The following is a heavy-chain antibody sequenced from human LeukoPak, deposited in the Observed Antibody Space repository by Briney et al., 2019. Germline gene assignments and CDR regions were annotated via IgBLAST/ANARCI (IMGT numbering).Heavy chain of an antibody. V-gene: IGHV4-59*01. D-gene: IGHD3-3*01. CDR1: GGSISGYY. CDR3: AREDFGYDFSLGYFDY. Sequence: SETLSLTCTVSGGSISGYYWSWIRQPPGKGLEWIGYIYYSGSTNYNPSLKSRVTISVDTSKNQFSLKLSSVTAADTAVYYCAREDFGYDFSLGYFDYWGQGTLVTVSS. CDR2: IYYSGST. J-gene: IGHJ4*02.